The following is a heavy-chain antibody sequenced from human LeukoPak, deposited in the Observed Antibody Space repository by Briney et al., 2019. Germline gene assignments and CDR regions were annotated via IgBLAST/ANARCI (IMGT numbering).Heavy chain of an antibody. Sequence: ASVKVSCKASGYTFTGYYMHWVRQAPGQGLEWMGWINPNSGGTNYAQKFQGRVTMTRDTPISTAYMELSRLRSEDTAVYYCARGGIAAASRVTKPNFDYWGQGTLVTVSS. CDR3: ARGGIAAASRVTKPNFDY. CDR1: GYTFTGYY. J-gene: IGHJ4*02. V-gene: IGHV1-2*02. CDR2: INPNSGGT. D-gene: IGHD6-13*01.